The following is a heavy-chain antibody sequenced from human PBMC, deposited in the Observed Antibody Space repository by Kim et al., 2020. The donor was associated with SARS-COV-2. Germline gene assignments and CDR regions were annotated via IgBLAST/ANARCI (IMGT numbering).Heavy chain of an antibody. V-gene: IGHV1-46*01. J-gene: IGHJ4*02. Sequence: ASVKVSCKASGYTFTSYYMHWVRQAPGQGLEWMGIINPSGGSTSYAQKFQGRVTMTRDTSTSTVYMELSSLRSEDTAVYYCARANPRVGATGQFDYWGQGTLVTVSS. CDR3: ARANPRVGATGQFDY. D-gene: IGHD1-26*01. CDR1: GYTFTSYY. CDR2: INPSGGST.